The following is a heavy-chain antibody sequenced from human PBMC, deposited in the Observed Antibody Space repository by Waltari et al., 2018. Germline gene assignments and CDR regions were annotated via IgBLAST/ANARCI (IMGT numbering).Heavy chain of an antibody. CDR3: ARDVGSGSYYYFDY. V-gene: IGHV4-38-2*02. CDR1: GYSISSGYY. Sequence: QVQLQESGPGLVKPSETLSLTCAVSGYSISSGYYWGWIRQPPGKGLEWIGSIYHSGSTYYNPSLKSRVTISVDTSKNQFSLKLSSVTAADTAVYYCARDVGSGSYYYFDYWGQGTLVTVSS. D-gene: IGHD1-26*01. CDR2: IYHSGST. J-gene: IGHJ4*02.